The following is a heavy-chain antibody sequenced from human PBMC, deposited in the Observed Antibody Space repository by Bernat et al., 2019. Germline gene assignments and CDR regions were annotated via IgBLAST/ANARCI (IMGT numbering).Heavy chain of an antibody. Sequence: QMQLVQSGPEVKKPGTSVKVSCKASGFTFTSSAMQWVRQARGQRLEWIGWIVVGSGNTNYAQKFQERVTITRDMSTSTAYMELSSLRSEDTAVYYCAAVDYDILTGYYKPSDYWGQGTLVTVSS. CDR1: GFTFTSSA. CDR3: AAVDYDILTGYYKPSDY. CDR2: IVVGSGNT. V-gene: IGHV1-58*02. J-gene: IGHJ4*02. D-gene: IGHD3-9*01.